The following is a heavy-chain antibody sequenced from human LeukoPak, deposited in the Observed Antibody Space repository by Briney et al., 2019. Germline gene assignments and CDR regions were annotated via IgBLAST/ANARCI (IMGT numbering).Heavy chain of an antibody. CDR3: ARFWAGAPGLIDY. D-gene: IGHD3-16*01. CDR1: GGSISSSSYY. Sequence: SETLSLTCTVSGGSISSSSYYWGWIRQPPGKGLEWIGSIYYSGSTYYNPSLKSRVTISVDTSKNQFSLKLSSVTAADTAVYYCARFWAGAPGLIDYWGQGTLVPVSS. J-gene: IGHJ4*02. CDR2: IYYSGST. V-gene: IGHV4-39*01.